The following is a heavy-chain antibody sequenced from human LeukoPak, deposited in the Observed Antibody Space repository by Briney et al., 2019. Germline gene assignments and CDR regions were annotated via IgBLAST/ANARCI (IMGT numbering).Heavy chain of an antibody. J-gene: IGHJ6*03. Sequence: GGSLRLSCAASGFTFSSYWMSWVRQAPGKGLEWVANIKQDGSEKYYVDSVKGRFTISRDNAKNSLYLQMNSLRAEDTAVYYCARGGTGTNHYYYYMDVWGKGTTVTVSS. CDR1: GFTFSSYW. CDR2: IKQDGSEK. CDR3: ARGGTGTNHYYYYMDV. D-gene: IGHD3/OR15-3a*01. V-gene: IGHV3-7*01.